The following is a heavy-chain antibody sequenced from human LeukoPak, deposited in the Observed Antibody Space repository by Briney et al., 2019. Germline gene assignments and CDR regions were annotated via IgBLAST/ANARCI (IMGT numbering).Heavy chain of an antibody. D-gene: IGHD2-2*01. V-gene: IGHV5-51*01. J-gene: IGHJ4*02. CDR2: IYPGDSDT. Sequence: GESLKISCKGSGYSFTSYWIGWVRQMPGKGLEWMGIIYPGDSDTRYSPSFQGQVTISADKSISTAYLQWSSLKASDTAMYYCARRPGKGYCSSTSCYSVDYWGQGTLVTVSS. CDR3: ARRPGKGYCSSTSCYSVDY. CDR1: GYSFTSYW.